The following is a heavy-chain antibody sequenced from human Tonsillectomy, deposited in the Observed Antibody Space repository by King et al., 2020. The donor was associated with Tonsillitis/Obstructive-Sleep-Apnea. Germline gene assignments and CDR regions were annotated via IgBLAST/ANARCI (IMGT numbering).Heavy chain of an antibody. CDR1: GGSISSTTYY. Sequence: QLQESGPGLVKPSETLALTCTVSGGSISSTTYYWGWIRQPPGKGLEWIGSIYYSGSTYYNPSLKSRVTISVDTSKNHFSLKLSSVTAADTAVYYCAREGEYSSTNSFDYWGQGTLITVSS. CDR3: AREGEYSSTNSFDY. D-gene: IGHD6-6*01. J-gene: IGHJ4*02. CDR2: IYYSGST. V-gene: IGHV4-39*02.